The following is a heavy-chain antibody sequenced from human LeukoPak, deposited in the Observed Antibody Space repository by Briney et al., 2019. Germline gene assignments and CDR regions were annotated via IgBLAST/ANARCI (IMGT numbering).Heavy chain of an antibody. Sequence: GASVKVSCKASGYTFTGYYMHWVRQAPGQGLEWMGWINPNSGGTNYAQKFQGRVTMTRDTSISTAYMELSRLRSDDTAVYYCARDIGVLLPYFQHWGQGTLVTVSS. CDR1: GYTFTGYY. CDR2: INPNSGGT. D-gene: IGHD3-10*01. V-gene: IGHV1-2*02. CDR3: ARDIGVLLPYFQH. J-gene: IGHJ1*01.